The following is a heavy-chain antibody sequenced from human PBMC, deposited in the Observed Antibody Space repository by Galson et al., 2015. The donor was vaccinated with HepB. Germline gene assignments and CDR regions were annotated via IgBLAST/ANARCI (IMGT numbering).Heavy chain of an antibody. CDR2: IIPIFGTA. D-gene: IGHD3-3*01. V-gene: IGHV1-69*13. J-gene: IGHJ4*02. CDR3: ARGPSPVLRFLEWYHLAYFGY. Sequence: SVKVSCKASGYTFTSYGISWVRQAPGQGLEWMGGIIPIFGTANYAQKFQGRVTITADESTSTAYMELSSLRSEDTAVYYCARGPSPVLRFLEWYHLAYFGYWGQGTLVTVSS. CDR1: GYTFTSYG.